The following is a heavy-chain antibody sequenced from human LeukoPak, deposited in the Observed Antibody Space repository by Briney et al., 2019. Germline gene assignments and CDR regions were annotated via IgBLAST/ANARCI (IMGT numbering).Heavy chain of an antibody. J-gene: IGHJ5*02. D-gene: IGHD3-10*01. Sequence: GGSLRLSCAASGFTFSSYSMNWVRQAPGKGLEWVSSISSSSSYIYYADSVKGRFTISRDNAKNSLYLQMNSLRAEDTAVYYCARDSGPAMVRGLIRGGRFDPWGQGTLVTVSS. CDR3: ARDSGPAMVRGLIRGGRFDP. CDR1: GFTFSSYS. CDR2: ISSSSSYI. V-gene: IGHV3-21*01.